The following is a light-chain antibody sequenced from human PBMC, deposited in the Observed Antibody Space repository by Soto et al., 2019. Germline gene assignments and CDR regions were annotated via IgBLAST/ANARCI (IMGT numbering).Light chain of an antibody. Sequence: QSVLTQPASVSGSPGQSITVSCTGTSSDVGGHNYVSWFQQHPGQAPKLLIYEVTTRPSGVSTRFSGSKTSNTTSLTMSGLQAEDEADYHCSSYSSSGTLLVFGTGTKVTVL. J-gene: IGLJ1*01. CDR3: SSYSSSGTLLV. V-gene: IGLV2-14*01. CDR1: SSDVGGHNY. CDR2: EVT.